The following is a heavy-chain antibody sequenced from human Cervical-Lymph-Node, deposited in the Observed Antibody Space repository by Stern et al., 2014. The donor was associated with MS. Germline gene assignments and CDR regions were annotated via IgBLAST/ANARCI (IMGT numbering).Heavy chain of an antibody. CDR1: GGSFSGFY. CDR3: ASGSVGPRLSY. CDR2: IIQMART. J-gene: IGHJ4*02. Sequence: QVQLQQWGARLLKPSETLSLTCDVYGGSFSGFYWTWIRQPPGKGLEWIGDIIQMARTTSSPSLKGRPPMSINPSNNHFSLKLTSVTAADPAVYYCASGSVGPRLSYWGQGTLATVSS. D-gene: IGHD3-10*01. V-gene: IGHV4-34*12.